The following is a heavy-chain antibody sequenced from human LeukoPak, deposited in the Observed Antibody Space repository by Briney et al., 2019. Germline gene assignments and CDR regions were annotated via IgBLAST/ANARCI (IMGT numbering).Heavy chain of an antibody. J-gene: IGHJ4*02. CDR1: GGSISSYY. CDR3: AREVLSSFDY. V-gene: IGHV4-59*01. Sequence: NSSETLSLTCTVSGGSISSYYWSWIRQPPGKGLEWIGYIYYSGSTNYNPSLKSRVTISVDTSKNQFSLKLSSVTAADTAVYYCAREVLSSFDYWGQGTLVTVSS. CDR2: IYYSGST.